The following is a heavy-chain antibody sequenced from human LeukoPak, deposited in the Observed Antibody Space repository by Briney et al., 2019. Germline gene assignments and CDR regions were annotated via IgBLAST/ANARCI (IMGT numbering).Heavy chain of an antibody. Sequence: GGSLRLSCAASGFNVIRNYMTWVRQAQGKGLEWVSVLYPGGNAYYADSVKGRFTTSKDNSKNTFFLEMISLRVEDTAVYYCARARDFDYWGQGTLVTVSS. CDR3: ARARDFDY. CDR2: LYPGGNA. CDR1: GFNVIRNY. J-gene: IGHJ4*02. V-gene: IGHV3-53*01.